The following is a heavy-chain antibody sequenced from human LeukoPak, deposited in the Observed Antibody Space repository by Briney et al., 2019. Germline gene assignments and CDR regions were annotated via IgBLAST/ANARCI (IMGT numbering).Heavy chain of an antibody. J-gene: IGHJ4*02. V-gene: IGHV3-7*01. CDR3: ARWRGAQSEFDY. D-gene: IGHD3-3*01. CDR1: GFTFSSYS. CDR2: IKDSGIEK. Sequence: GSLRLSCAGSGFTFSSYSMGWVRQARGKGLEWVANIKDSGIEKEYVDSVKGRFTISRDNAKNSLYLQMNSLRVEDTALYFCARWRGAQSEFDYWGQGTQVTVSS.